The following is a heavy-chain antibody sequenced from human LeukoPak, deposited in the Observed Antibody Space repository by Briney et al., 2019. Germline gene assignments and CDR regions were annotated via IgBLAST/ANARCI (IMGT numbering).Heavy chain of an antibody. J-gene: IGHJ6*03. CDR2: ISWISGSI. CDR3: AKGGGSRGYYMDV. CDR1: RFTFDDYA. Sequence: GGSLRLSCAASRFTFDDYAMHWVRQAPGKGLEWVSGISWISGSIGYADSVKGRFTISRDNAKNSLYLQMNSLRAEDMALYYCAKGGGSRGYYMDVWGKGTTVTVSS. D-gene: IGHD5-24*01. V-gene: IGHV3-9*03.